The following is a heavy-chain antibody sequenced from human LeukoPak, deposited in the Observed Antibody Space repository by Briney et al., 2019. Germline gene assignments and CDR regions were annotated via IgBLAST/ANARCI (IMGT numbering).Heavy chain of an antibody. V-gene: IGHV1-69*13. Sequence: SVKVSCKASGGTFSSYAISWVRQAPEQGLEWMGGIIPIFGTANYAQKFQGRVTITADESTSTAYMELSSLRSEDTAVYYCARVMEGDDSSGYYYSFDYWGQGTLVTVSS. CDR3: ARVMEGDDSSGYYYSFDY. CDR1: GGTFSSYA. D-gene: IGHD3-22*01. CDR2: IIPIFGTA. J-gene: IGHJ4*02.